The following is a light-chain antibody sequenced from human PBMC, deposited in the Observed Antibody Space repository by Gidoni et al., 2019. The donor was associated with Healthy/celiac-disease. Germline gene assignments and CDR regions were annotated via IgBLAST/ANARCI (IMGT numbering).Light chain of an antibody. CDR1: QSVSSY. V-gene: IGKV3-11*01. CDR3: QQRSNWPPLFT. Sequence: EIVLTQSPATLSLSPGESATLSCRASQSVSSYLAWYQQKPGQAPRLLIYDASNRATGIPARFSGSGSGTDFTLTISSLEPEDFAVYYCQQRSNWPPLFTFGPXTKVDIK. CDR2: DAS. J-gene: IGKJ3*01.